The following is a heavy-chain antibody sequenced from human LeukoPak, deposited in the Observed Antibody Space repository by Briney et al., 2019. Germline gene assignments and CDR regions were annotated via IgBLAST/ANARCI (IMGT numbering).Heavy chain of an antibody. Sequence: SVKVSCKASGGTFSSYAISWVRQAPGQGLEWMGGIIPIFGTANYAQKFQGRVTITADESTSTAYMELSSLRSEDTAVYYCASARRTVCTSCYFPDYWGQGTLVTVSS. CDR1: GGTFSSYA. CDR3: ASARRTVCTSCYFPDY. V-gene: IGHV1-69*01. D-gene: IGHD2-2*01. J-gene: IGHJ4*02. CDR2: IIPIFGTA.